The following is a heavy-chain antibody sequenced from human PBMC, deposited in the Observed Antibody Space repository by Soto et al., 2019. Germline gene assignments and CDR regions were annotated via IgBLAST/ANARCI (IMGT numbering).Heavy chain of an antibody. CDR2: IYYSGST. Sequence: QVQLQESGPGLVKPSQTLSLTCTVSGGSISSGDYYWSGIRQPPGKGLEWIGYIYYSGSTYYNPSLMSRVTISVDTSKNQFSLKLNSVTAADTAVYYCARVRYSGYDRGFDYWGQGTLVTVSS. V-gene: IGHV4-30-4*01. CDR3: ARVRYSGYDRGFDY. CDR1: GGSISSGDYY. J-gene: IGHJ4*02. D-gene: IGHD5-12*01.